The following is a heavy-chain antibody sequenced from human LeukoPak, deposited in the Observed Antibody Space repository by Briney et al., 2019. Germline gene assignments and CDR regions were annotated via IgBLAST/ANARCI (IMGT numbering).Heavy chain of an antibody. D-gene: IGHD6-13*01. J-gene: IGHJ4*02. V-gene: IGHV3-21*01. Sequence: GGSLRLSCAASGFTFSSYSMNWVRQAPGKGLEWVSSVSSNSTYIYYADSVKGRFTISRDNAKNSLYLQMNSLRAEDTAVYYCAKDRAAGPGFDYWGQGTLVTVSS. CDR3: AKDRAAGPGFDY. CDR1: GFTFSSYS. CDR2: VSSNSTYI.